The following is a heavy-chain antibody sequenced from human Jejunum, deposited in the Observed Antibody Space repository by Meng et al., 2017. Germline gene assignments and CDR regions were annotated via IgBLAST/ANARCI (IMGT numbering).Heavy chain of an antibody. D-gene: IGHD6-19*01. V-gene: IGHV4-4*02. J-gene: IGHJ4*02. CDR2: VFHTGSS. CDR1: GGSISSTNW. CDR3: ARRGGAYSTGHFPHFDD. Sequence: QVQLRESGPGLVRPSGPLSLTCAVSGGSISSTNWWSWVRQPPGKGPEWIGDVFHTGSSNYSPSLRSRVTISVDKSKNQFSLNLSSVTAADTAVYFCARRGGAYSTGHFPHFDDWGQGTLVTVSS.